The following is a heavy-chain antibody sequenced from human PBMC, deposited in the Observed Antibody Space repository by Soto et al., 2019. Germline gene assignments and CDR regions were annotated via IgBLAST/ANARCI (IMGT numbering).Heavy chain of an antibody. D-gene: IGHD2-15*01. Sequence: SETLSLTCTVSGGSISSYYWSWIRQPAGKGLEWIGRIYTSGSTNYNPSLKSRVTMSVDTSKNQFSLKPSSVTAADTAVYYCARDQRDCSGGSCYYYGMDVWGQGTTVTVSS. CDR2: IYTSGST. V-gene: IGHV4-4*07. CDR3: ARDQRDCSGGSCYYYGMDV. J-gene: IGHJ6*02. CDR1: GGSISSYY.